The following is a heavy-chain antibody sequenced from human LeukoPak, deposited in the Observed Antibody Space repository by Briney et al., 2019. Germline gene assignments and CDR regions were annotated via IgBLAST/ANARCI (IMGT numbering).Heavy chain of an antibody. D-gene: IGHD6-13*01. V-gene: IGHV1-46*02. J-gene: IGHJ4*02. CDR1: GYTFNNFH. CDR3: ARPGRGSSHFGS. CDR2: IKPDVNRT. Sequence: ASVKVSCKASGYTFNNFHIHWVRQAPGQGLEWMGLIKPDVNRTSYPQKFQGRVTMTRDMSTSTVYMELHSLISDDTAVYYCARPGRGSSHFGSWGQGTLVTVSS.